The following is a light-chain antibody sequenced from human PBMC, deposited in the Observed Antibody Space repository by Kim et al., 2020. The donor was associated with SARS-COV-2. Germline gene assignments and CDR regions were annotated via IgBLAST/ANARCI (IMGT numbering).Light chain of an antibody. V-gene: IGKV1-33*01. J-gene: IGKJ4*01. CDR3: QQYDNLPS. Sequence: DIQMTQSPSSLSASVGDRVTITCQASQDISNYLNWYQQKPGKAPKLLIYDASNLETGVPSRFSGSGSGTDFTFTISSLQPEDIATCYCQQYDNLPSFGGGTKVDIK. CDR2: DAS. CDR1: QDISNY.